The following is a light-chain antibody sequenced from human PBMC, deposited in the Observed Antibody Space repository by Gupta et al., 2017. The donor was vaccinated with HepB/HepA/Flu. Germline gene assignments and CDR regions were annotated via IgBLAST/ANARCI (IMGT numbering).Light chain of an antibody. Sequence: DILLTQSPSLLSASVGDRVSLTCRASQDISSYLAWYQQKPGKAPKLLIYGAYTLQSGVPTRFSGSGSGTEFTLTISSLQPEDLANYYCLQLISYPLTFGGGTKVEIK. CDR1: QDISSY. CDR2: GAY. CDR3: LQLISYPLT. V-gene: IGKV1-9*01. J-gene: IGKJ4*01.